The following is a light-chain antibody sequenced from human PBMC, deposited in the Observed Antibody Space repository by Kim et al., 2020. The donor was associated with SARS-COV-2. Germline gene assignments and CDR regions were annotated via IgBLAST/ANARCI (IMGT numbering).Light chain of an antibody. V-gene: IGLV4-69*01. J-gene: IGLJ3*02. Sequence: QLVLTQSPSASASLGASVKLTCTLSSGHSSYAIAWHQQQPEKGPRFLMKLNSDGSHSKGDGIPDRFSGSSSGAERYLTISSLQSEDEADYYCQTWGTAGWVFGVGTQLTVL. CDR1: SGHSSYA. CDR2: LNSDGSH. CDR3: QTWGTAGWV.